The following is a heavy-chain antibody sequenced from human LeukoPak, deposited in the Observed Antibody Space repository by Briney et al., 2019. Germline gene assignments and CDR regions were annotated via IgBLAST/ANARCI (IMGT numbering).Heavy chain of an antibody. CDR3: ARVEEGYGSGRRENYYYYYMDV. V-gene: IGHV4-59*01. CDR1: GGSISNYY. CDR2: IYYSGST. Sequence: SETLSLTCTVSGGSISNYYWSWIRQPPGKGLEWIGYIYYSGSTNYNPSLKSRVTISVDTSKNQFSLKLSSVTAADTAVYYCARVEEGYGSGRRENYYYYYMDVWGKGTTVTLSS. D-gene: IGHD3-10*01. J-gene: IGHJ6*03.